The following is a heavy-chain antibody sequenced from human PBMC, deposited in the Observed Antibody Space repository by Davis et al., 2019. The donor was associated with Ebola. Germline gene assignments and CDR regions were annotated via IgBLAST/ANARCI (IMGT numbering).Heavy chain of an antibody. CDR3: ARGYYDSTGNRYFDF. CDR2: IYSGGTT. V-gene: IGHV3-53*04. D-gene: IGHD3-22*01. J-gene: IGHJ2*01. CDR1: GFIFRNYV. Sequence: GESLKISCAASGFIFRNYVMSWVRQAPGKGLEWVSVIYSGGTTNYADSVKGRFTISRHNSKNTLYLQINSLRAEDTAVYYCARGYYDSTGNRYFDFWGRGTLVTVSS.